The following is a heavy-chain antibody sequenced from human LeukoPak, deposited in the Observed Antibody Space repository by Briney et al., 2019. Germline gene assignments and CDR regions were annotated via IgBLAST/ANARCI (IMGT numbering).Heavy chain of an antibody. V-gene: IGHV3-33*01. Sequence: GRSLRLSCAASGFTLSSYGMHWVRQAPGKGLEWVAVIWYDGSNKYYADSVKGRFTISRDNSKNTLYLQMNSLRAEDTAVYYCARDGTLRLADYYYYYMDVWGKGTTVTVSS. CDR1: GFTLSSYG. CDR3: ARDGTLRLADYYYYYMDV. CDR2: IWYDGSNK. D-gene: IGHD1/OR15-1a*01. J-gene: IGHJ6*03.